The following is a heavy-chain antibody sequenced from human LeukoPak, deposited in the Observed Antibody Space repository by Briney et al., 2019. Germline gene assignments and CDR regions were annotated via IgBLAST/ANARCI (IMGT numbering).Heavy chain of an antibody. CDR2: IYYSGST. V-gene: IGHV4-39*01. CDR3: AGHILGGNFDS. J-gene: IGHJ4*02. CDR1: GGSISSSSYY. D-gene: IGHD4-23*01. Sequence: PSETLSLTCTVSGGSISSSSYYWGWIRQPPGKGLEWIGNIYYSGSTYYNPSLKSRVTISVDTSKNHFSLQLSSVTAADTAVYYCAGHILGGNFDSWGQGTLVTVSS.